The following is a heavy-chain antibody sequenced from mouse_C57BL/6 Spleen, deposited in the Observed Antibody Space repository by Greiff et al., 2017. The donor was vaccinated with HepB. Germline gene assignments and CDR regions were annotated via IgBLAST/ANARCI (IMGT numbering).Heavy chain of an antibody. CDR3: ARPYSNYEAWFAY. CDR1: GYTFTSYW. D-gene: IGHD2-5*01. J-gene: IGHJ3*01. V-gene: IGHV1-64*01. CDR2: IHPNSGST. Sequence: QVQLKESGAELVKPGASVKLSCKASGYTFTSYWMHWVKQRPGQGLEWIGMIHPNSGSTNYNEKFKSKATLTVDKSSSTAYMQLSSLTSEDSAVYYCARPYSNYEAWFAYWGQGTLVTVSA.